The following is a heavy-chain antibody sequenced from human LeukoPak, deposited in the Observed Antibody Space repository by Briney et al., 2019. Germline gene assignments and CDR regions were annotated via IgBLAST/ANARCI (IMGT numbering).Heavy chain of an antibody. CDR1: GGSISSGGYS. CDR2: IYHSGST. J-gene: IGHJ5*02. D-gene: IGHD2-2*01. V-gene: IGHV4-30-2*01. Sequence: SQTLSLTCAVSGGSISSGGYSWSWIRQPPGKGLEWIGYIYHSGSTYYNPSLKSRVTISVDRSKNQFSLKLSPVTAADTAVYYCARRYCSSTSCYGLDPWGQGTLVTVSS. CDR3: ARRYCSSTSCYGLDP.